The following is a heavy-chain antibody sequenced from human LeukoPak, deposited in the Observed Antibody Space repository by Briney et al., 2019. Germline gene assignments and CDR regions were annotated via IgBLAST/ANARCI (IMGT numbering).Heavy chain of an antibody. CDR2: LYTGGTT. V-gene: IGHV3-66*01. CDR3: ARAVDIVATTPFDL. CDR1: GFSVSSNY. Sequence: GGSLRLSCAASGFSVSSNYMSWVRQAPGKGLEWVSVLYTGGTTYYADSVKGRLTISRDNSKNTVYLDMNSLRAEDTAVYYCARAVDIVATTPFDLWGQGTMVTVSS. J-gene: IGHJ3*01. D-gene: IGHD5-12*01.